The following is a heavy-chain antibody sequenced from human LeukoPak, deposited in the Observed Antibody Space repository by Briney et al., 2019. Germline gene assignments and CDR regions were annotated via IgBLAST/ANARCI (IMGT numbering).Heavy chain of an antibody. CDR1: GFTFSSYA. D-gene: IGHD1-26*01. V-gene: IGHV3-64*01. J-gene: IGHJ4*02. CDR2: ISGNGGST. Sequence: PGGSLRLSCAASGFTFSSYAMHWVRQAPGKGLEYVSAISGNGGSTYYANSVKGRFTISRDNSKNTLYLQMGSLRAEDMAVYYCASFGMYSGSYDSWGQGTLVTVSS. CDR3: ASFGMYSGSYDS.